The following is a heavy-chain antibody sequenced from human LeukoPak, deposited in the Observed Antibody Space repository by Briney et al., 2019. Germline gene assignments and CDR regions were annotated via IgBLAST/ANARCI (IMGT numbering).Heavy chain of an antibody. CDR3: AKDGDAYTQSGSDFEY. J-gene: IGHJ4*02. Sequence: PTGGSLRLSCAASGFTFSSYSMNWVRQAPGKGLEWVSYISSSSSTIYYADSVKGRFTISRDNSKNTLYLQMNSLRAEDTAVYYCAKDGDAYTQSGSDFEYWGQGTLVTVSS. CDR2: ISSSSSTI. D-gene: IGHD5-24*01. CDR1: GFTFSSYS. V-gene: IGHV3-48*01.